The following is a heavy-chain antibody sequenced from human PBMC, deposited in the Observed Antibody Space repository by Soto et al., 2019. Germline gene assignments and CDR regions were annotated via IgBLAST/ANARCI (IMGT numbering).Heavy chain of an antibody. CDR1: GGSFSGYY. V-gene: IGHV4-34*01. Sequence: PSETLSLTCAVYGGSFSGYYWSWIRQPPGKGLEWIGEINHSGSTNYNPSLKSRVTISVDTSKNQFSLKLSSVTAADTAVYYCGRGRYSNYGYYYMDVWGKGTTVTVSS. D-gene: IGHD4-4*01. CDR3: GRGRYSNYGYYYMDV. J-gene: IGHJ6*03. CDR2: INHSGST.